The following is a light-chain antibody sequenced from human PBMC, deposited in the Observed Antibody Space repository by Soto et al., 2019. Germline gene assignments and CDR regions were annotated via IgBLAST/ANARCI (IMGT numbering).Light chain of an antibody. CDR3: QSYDSSLSGVV. Sequence: QSVLTQPPSVSGAPGQRVIISCTGSSSKIGAGYDVQWYQQLPGTAPKLLIYANTNRPSGVPDRFSGSKSGTSAPLAITGLQAEDEADYYCQSYDSSLSGVVFGGGTKLTVL. CDR2: ANT. V-gene: IGLV1-40*01. J-gene: IGLJ2*01. CDR1: SSKIGAGYD.